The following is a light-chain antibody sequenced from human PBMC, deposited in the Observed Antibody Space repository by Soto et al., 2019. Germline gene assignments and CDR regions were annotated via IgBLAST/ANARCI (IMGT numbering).Light chain of an antibody. V-gene: IGKV3-20*01. J-gene: IGKJ5*01. CDR2: GAS. CDR1: QSVSSSY. CDR3: QQYGSSSSIT. Sequence: EIVLTQSPGTLSLSPGERATLSCRASQSVSSSYLAWYQQKPGQAPRLLIYGASSRATGIPDRFSGSGSGTDFTLTISRLEPEVFAVYYCQQYGSSSSITFGQGTRLEIK.